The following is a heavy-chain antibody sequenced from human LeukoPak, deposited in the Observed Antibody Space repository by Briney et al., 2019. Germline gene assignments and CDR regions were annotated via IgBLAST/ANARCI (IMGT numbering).Heavy chain of an antibody. V-gene: IGHV3-7*01. D-gene: IGHD5-18*01. CDR3: ARVGRYSYAHNS. Sequence: PGGPLRLSCAASGFTFRDYIDYGRSWVGQAPGKGLEWVANIKQDGSEKYYVDSVKGRFTISRDNAKNSLFLQMNSLRAEDTAVYYCARVGRYSYAHNSWGQGTLVTVSS. J-gene: IGHJ4*02. CDR1: GFTFRDYIDYG. CDR2: IKQDGSEK.